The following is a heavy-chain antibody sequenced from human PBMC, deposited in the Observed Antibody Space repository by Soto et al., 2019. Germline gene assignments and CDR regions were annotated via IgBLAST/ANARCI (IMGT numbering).Heavy chain of an antibody. CDR1: GDSISSGDW. V-gene: IGHV4-4*02. CDR2: IFHSGTT. J-gene: IGHJ4*02. Sequence: SETLSLTCAVSGDSISSGDWWTWVRQPPGERLEWIGEIFHSGTTNYNPSLKSRVTISVDKSKNQFSLKLSSVTAADTAVYYCARTLYCGGDCFSFDDWGQGTLVTVSS. D-gene: IGHD2-21*02. CDR3: ARTLYCGGDCFSFDD.